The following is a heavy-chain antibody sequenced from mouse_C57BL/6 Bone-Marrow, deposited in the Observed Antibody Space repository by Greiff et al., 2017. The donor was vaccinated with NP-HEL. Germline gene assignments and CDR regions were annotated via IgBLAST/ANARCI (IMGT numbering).Heavy chain of an antibody. D-gene: IGHD1-1*01. CDR1: GYTFTDYE. CDR2: IDPEDGET. Sequence: EVKLQQSGAELVRPGASVTLSCKASGYTFTDYEMHWVKQRTEQGLEWIGRIDPEDGETKYAPKFQGKATITADTSSNTAYLQLSSLTSEDTAVYYCARRLIYYYGSSFLYYAMDYWGQGTSVTVSS. V-gene: IGHV14-2*01. J-gene: IGHJ4*01. CDR3: ARRLIYYYGSSFLYYAMDY.